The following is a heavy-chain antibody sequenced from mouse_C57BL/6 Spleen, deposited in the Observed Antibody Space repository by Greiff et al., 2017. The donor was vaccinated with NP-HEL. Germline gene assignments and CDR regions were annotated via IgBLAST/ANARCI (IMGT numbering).Heavy chain of an antibody. CDR1: GYTFTSYW. CDR2: IDPSDSYT. V-gene: IGHV1-50*01. J-gene: IGHJ1*03. CDR3: ARPLRGGFDV. Sequence: QVQLQQPGAELVKPGASVKLSCKASGYTFTSYWMQWVKQRPGQGLEWIGEIDPSDSYTNYNQKFKGKATLTVDTSSSTAYMQLSSLTSEDSVVYYCARPLRGGFDVWGTGTTVTVSS.